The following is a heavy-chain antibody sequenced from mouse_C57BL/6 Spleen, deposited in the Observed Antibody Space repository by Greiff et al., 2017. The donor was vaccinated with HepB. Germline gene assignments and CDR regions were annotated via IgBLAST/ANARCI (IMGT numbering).Heavy chain of an antibody. D-gene: IGHD1-1*01. CDR2: IYPGSGST. J-gene: IGHJ2*01. Sequence: QVQLQQPGAELVKPGASVKMSCKASGYTFTSYWITWVKQRPGQGLEWIGDIYPGSGSTNYNEKFKSKATLTVDTSSSTAYMQLSTLTSEDSAVYYCARSGDYYGSSYDYFDYWGQGTTLTVSS. V-gene: IGHV1-55*01. CDR3: ARSGDYYGSSYDYFDY. CDR1: GYTFTSYW.